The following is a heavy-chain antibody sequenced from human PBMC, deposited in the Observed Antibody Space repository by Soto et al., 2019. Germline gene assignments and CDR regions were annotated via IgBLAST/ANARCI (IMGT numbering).Heavy chain of an antibody. J-gene: IGHJ3*02. Sequence: GESLKISCKGSGYSFTSYWISWARQMPGKGLEWMGRIDPSDSYTNYSPSFQGHVTISADKSISTAYLQWSSLKASDTAMYYCARHALTDYYDSSGYSLGAFDIWGQGTTVTVSS. CDR1: GYSFTSYW. CDR2: IDPSDSYT. D-gene: IGHD3-22*01. V-gene: IGHV5-10-1*01. CDR3: ARHALTDYYDSSGYSLGAFDI.